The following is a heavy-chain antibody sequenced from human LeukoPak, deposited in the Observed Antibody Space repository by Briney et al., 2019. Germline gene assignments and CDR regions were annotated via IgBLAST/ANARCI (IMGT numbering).Heavy chain of an antibody. CDR1: GGTFSSYA. CDR3: ARGFSSYYYDSSSYYPLLGY. J-gene: IGHJ4*02. D-gene: IGHD3-22*01. Sequence: GASVKVSCKASGGTFSSYAISWVRQAPGQGLEWMGGIIPIFGTANYAQNFQGRVTITADESTSTAYMELSSLRSEDTAVYYCARGFSSYYYDSSSYYPLLGYWGQGTLVTVSS. CDR2: IIPIFGTA. V-gene: IGHV1-69*13.